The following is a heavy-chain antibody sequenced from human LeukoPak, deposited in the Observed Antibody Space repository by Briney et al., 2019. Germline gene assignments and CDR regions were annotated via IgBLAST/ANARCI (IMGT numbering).Heavy chain of an antibody. CDR1: GFTFSNAW. D-gene: IGHD3-9*01. Sequence: PGGSLRLSCAASGFTFSNAWMSWVRQAPGKGLEWVGRIKSKTDGGTTDYAAPVKGRFTISRDDSKNTLYLQMNSLKTEDTAVYYCTTDVLRYFDWLNDYGGQGTLVTVSS. V-gene: IGHV3-15*01. CDR3: TTDVLRYFDWLNDY. CDR2: IKSKTDGGTT. J-gene: IGHJ4*02.